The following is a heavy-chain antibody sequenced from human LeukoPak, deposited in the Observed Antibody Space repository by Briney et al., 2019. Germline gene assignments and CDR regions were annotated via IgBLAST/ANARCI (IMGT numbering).Heavy chain of an antibody. CDR2: MNPSGST. J-gene: IGHJ6*03. D-gene: IGHD3-22*01. Sequence: SETLSLTCAVYGGSFSGYYWTWIRQTPEKGLEWIGEMNPSGSTSYNPSLKSRVTISVDTSKNQFSLKLSSVTAADTAVYYCTRGRQDVTMIVVVMTAVSYYLDVWGKGTTVTVS. CDR3: TRGRQDVTMIVVVMTAVSYYLDV. V-gene: IGHV4-34*01. CDR1: GGSFSGYY.